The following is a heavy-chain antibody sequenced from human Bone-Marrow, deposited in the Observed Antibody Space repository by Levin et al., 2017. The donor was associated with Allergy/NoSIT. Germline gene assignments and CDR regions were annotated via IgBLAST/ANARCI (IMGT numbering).Heavy chain of an antibody. J-gene: IGHJ4*02. D-gene: IGHD6-19*01. Sequence: HPGGSLRLSCAASGFTVSSNYMSWVRQAPGKGLEWVSVIYSDGRTYYADSVKGRFSISRDNSKNTLYLQMNSLRPEDTAVYYCAKNGGWYGAGYFDYWGQGTLVTVSS. CDR3: AKNGGWYGAGYFDY. CDR2: IYSDGRT. V-gene: IGHV3-66*02. CDR1: GFTVSSNY.